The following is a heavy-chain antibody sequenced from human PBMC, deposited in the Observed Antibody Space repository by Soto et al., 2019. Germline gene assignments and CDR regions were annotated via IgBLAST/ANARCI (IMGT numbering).Heavy chain of an antibody. D-gene: IGHD6-19*01. CDR3: ERDSLSVAATTPDY. CDR2: IIPIFGTA. Sequence: GASVKVSCTASGYTFTSYGISWVRQAPGQGLEWMGGIIPIFGTANYAQKFQGRVTITADESTSTAYMELSSLRSEDTAVYYCERDSLSVAATTPDYWGQGTLVTVSS. CDR1: GYTFTSYG. J-gene: IGHJ4*02. V-gene: IGHV1-69*13.